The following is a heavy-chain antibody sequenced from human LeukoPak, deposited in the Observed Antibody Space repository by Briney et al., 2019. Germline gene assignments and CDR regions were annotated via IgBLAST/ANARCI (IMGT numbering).Heavy chain of an antibody. J-gene: IGHJ4*02. CDR1: GYTFTSYG. CDR3: ARATYGSGSYYTGYYFDY. CDR2: ISAYNGNT. D-gene: IGHD3-10*01. Sequence: ASVKVSCKASGYTFTSYGISWVRQAPGQGLERMGWISAYNGNTNYAQNLQGRVTMTTDTSTSTAYMELRSLRSDDTAVYYCARATYGSGSYYTGYYFDYWGQGTLVTVSS. V-gene: IGHV1-18*01.